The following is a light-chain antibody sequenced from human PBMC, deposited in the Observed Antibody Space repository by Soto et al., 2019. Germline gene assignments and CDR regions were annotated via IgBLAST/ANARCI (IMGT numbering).Light chain of an antibody. V-gene: IGKV3-15*01. CDR3: QQYNNWPRT. Sequence: EIVMTQSPATLSVSPGERATLSCRASQSVSSNLAWYQQKPGQAPRLLIYGASTRATGIPARFSGSGSGTEFTLTISSRQSEDFAVYYCQQYNNWPRTFGQVTKVEIK. CDR1: QSVSSN. CDR2: GAS. J-gene: IGKJ1*01.